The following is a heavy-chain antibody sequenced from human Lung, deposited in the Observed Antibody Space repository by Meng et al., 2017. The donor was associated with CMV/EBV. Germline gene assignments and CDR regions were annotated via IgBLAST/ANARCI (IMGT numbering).Heavy chain of an antibody. CDR3: ARLTGTVYVHWFDS. CDR1: GGSFSGSY. V-gene: IGHV4-34*01. J-gene: IGHJ5*01. D-gene: IGHD1-7*01. CDR2: IDDTGRA. Sequence: ESLKISCAVYGGSFSGSYWHWIRQPPGMSLEWIGEIDDTGRAKYSQSLNSRVTMLLDTSKKQFSMKLSSVTAADTAVYYCARLTGTVYVHWFDSWGQGTXVTVSS.